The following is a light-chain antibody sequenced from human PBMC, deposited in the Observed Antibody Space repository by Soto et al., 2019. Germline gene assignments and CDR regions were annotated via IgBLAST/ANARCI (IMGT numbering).Light chain of an antibody. V-gene: IGKV1-27*01. J-gene: IGKJ1*01. Sequence: ITQSPSSLSASFXDRVSIICQPSQGISDLLGXXQXKXXTVPXPXXSAASTLQTGVHSRFSGGGSGTDFTLTISSLQPEDVATYYCQNYNIAPRRSGQGTKVE. CDR3: QNYNIAPRR. CDR1: QGISDL. CDR2: AAS.